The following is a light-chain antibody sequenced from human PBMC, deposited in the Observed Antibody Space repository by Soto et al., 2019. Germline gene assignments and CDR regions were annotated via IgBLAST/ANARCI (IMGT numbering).Light chain of an antibody. CDR1: QSVSSIY. J-gene: IGKJ2*01. V-gene: IGKV3-20*01. Sequence: DIVLTQSPGTLSLSPGERATLSCRASQSVSSIYLAWYQQKPGQAHRLLIYSASSRATGIPDRFSGSGSGTDFTLTISRLEPEDFAVYYCQQYGSSMYTFGQGTKVDI. CDR3: QQYGSSMYT. CDR2: SAS.